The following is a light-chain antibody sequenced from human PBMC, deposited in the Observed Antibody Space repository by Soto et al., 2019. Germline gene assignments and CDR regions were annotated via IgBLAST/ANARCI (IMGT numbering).Light chain of an antibody. CDR3: MQALQTRT. CDR2: LGS. V-gene: IGKV2-28*01. J-gene: IGKJ1*01. Sequence: DIVMTQSPLSLPVTPGEPASISCRSSQSLLHSNGYNYLDWYLQKPGQSPQLLIYLGSDRASGVPVRFRGSESDTDFTLKISRVEAEDVGVYYCMQALQTRTFGQGTKVEI. CDR1: QSLLHSNGYNY.